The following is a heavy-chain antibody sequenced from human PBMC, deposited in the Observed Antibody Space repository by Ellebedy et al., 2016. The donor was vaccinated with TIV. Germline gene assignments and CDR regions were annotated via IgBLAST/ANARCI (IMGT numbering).Heavy chain of an antibody. V-gene: IGHV3-43*01. CDR3: ARDNSGSIDY. CDR2: ITSDGSTT. CDR1: GFTFPNYY. J-gene: IGHJ4*02. D-gene: IGHD3-22*01. Sequence: GGSLRLXXATSGFTFPNYYMHWVRQASGKGLEWVSIITSDGSTTHYADSVKGRFTISRDNSKSSLYLQMDSLRTEDTALYYCARDNSGSIDYWGQGTLVTVSS.